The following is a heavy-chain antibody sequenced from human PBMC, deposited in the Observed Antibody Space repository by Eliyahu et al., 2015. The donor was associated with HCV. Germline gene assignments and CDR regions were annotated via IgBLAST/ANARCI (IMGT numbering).Heavy chain of an antibody. CDR3: ARVEGAHMTTVTNWYFDL. D-gene: IGHD4-17*01. J-gene: IGHJ2*01. CDR2: IYYSGST. CDR1: GGSISSGDYY. Sequence: QVQLQESGPGLVKPSQTLSLTCTVSGGSISSGDYYWSWIRQPPGKGLEWIGYIYYSGSTYYNPSLKSRVTISVDTSKNQFSLKLSSVTAADTAVYYCARVEGAHMTTVTNWYFDLWGRGTLVTVSS. V-gene: IGHV4-30-4*01.